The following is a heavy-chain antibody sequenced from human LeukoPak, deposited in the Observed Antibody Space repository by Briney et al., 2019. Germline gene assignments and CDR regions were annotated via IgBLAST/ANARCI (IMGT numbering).Heavy chain of an antibody. CDR1: GFTFSSYG. V-gene: IGHV3-30*02. CDR3: AKGRNSSSWYHDAFDI. J-gene: IGHJ3*02. CDR2: IRYDGSNK. Sequence: GGSLRLSCAASGFTFSSYGMHWVRQAPGKGLEWVAFIRYDGSNKYYADSAKGRFTISRDNAKNSLYLQMNSLRAEDTAVYYCAKGRNSSSWYHDAFDIWGQGTMVTVSS. D-gene: IGHD6-13*01.